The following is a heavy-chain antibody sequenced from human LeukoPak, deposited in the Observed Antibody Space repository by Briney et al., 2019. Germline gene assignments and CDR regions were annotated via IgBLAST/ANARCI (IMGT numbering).Heavy chain of an antibody. Sequence: PSETLSLTCAVYGGSFSGYYWSWIRQPPGKGLEWIGEINHSGSTNYNPSLKSRVTISVDTSKNQFSLKLSSVTAADTAVYYCARGYCSSTSCYRGAYWGQGTLVTVSS. D-gene: IGHD2-2*02. J-gene: IGHJ4*02. CDR3: ARGYCSSTSCYRGAY. CDR1: GGSFSGYY. V-gene: IGHV4-34*01. CDR2: INHSGST.